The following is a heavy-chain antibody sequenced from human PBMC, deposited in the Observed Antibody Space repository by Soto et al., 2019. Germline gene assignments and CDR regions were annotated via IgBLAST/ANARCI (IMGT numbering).Heavy chain of an antibody. V-gene: IGHV4-31*01. D-gene: IGHD5-18*01. CDR3: SRGILV. Sequence: QVQLQESGPGLVKPSQTLSLTCTVSGGSINSGGYCWSWIRQHPGKGLDWIGCISYGGSTSYNPSLXSXXTMSVEPAKNQFSLKLTSVTAAAAAVYYCSRGILVWGQGALITVSS. CDR2: ISYGGST. J-gene: IGHJ4*02. CDR1: GGSINSGGYC.